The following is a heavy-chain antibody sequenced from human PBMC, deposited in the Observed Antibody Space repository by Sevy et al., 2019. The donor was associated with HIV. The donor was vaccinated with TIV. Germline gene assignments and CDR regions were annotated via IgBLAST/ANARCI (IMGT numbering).Heavy chain of an antibody. D-gene: IGHD3-9*01. CDR1: GYTFTSYY. CDR3: ARDLAQVFLSGFSPVNLNYYYGMDV. V-gene: IGHV1-46*01. CDR2: INPSGGST. J-gene: IGHJ6*02. Sequence: ASVKVSCKASGYTFTSYYMHWVRQAPGQGLEWMGIINPSGGSTSYAQKFQGRVTMTRDKSTSTVYMELSSLRSEDTAVYYCARDLAQVFLSGFSPVNLNYYYGMDVWGQGTTVTVSS.